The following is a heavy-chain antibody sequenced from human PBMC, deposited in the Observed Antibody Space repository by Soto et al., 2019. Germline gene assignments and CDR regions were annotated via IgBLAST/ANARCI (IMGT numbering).Heavy chain of an antibody. CDR2: ISYDGSNK. D-gene: IGHD2-2*01. V-gene: IGHV3-30*18. Sequence: PGGSLRLSCAASGFSFNNYGMHWVRQAPGKGLEWVAVISYDGSNKYYADSVKGRFTFSRDNSKNTLYLQMNSLRPEDTAVYYCAKAVFAFGSTMNFDFWGQGTLVTVSS. CDR1: GFSFNNYG. CDR3: AKAVFAFGSTMNFDF. J-gene: IGHJ4*02.